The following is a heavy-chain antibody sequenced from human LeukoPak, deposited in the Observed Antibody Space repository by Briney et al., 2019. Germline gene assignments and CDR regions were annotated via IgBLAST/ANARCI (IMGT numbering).Heavy chain of an antibody. Sequence: SETLSVSCSVSVGFTTYDYWNWIRQPAGKAPEWIGRIHTTGSTNYNPSHKSRLTMSLDKSKNQFSLKVTSMTAADTALYYCARGGGNRHFDSWGQGILVTVSS. CDR3: ARGGGNRHFDS. D-gene: IGHD4-23*01. CDR1: VGFTTYDY. J-gene: IGHJ4*02. V-gene: IGHV4-4*07. CDR2: IHTTGST.